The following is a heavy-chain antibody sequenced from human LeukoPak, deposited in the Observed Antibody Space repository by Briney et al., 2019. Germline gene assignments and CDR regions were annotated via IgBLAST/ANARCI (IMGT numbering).Heavy chain of an antibody. D-gene: IGHD2-15*01. J-gene: IGHJ3*02. CDR3: ARADEGYCSGGSCYSDAFDI. CDR1: GFTFDDYG. V-gene: IGHV3-20*04. Sequence: GGSLRLSCAASGFTFDDYGMSWVRQAPGKGLEWVSGINWNGGSTGYADSVKGRFTISRDNAKNSLYLQMNSLRAEDTALYYCARADEGYCSGGSCYSDAFDIWGQGTMVTVSS. CDR2: INWNGGST.